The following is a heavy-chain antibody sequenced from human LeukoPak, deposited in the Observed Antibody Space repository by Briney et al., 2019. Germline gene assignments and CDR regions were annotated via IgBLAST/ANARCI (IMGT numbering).Heavy chain of an antibody. CDR1: GFTFDDYA. D-gene: IGHD3-3*01. Sequence: PGGSLRLSCAASGFTFDDYAMHWVRQAPGKGLEWVSGISWNSGSIGYADSVKGRFTISRDNAKNSLYLQMNSLGAEDTALYYCAAQSTIFGVGRPFDYWGQGTLVTVSS. J-gene: IGHJ4*02. V-gene: IGHV3-9*01. CDR3: AAQSTIFGVGRPFDY. CDR2: ISWNSGSI.